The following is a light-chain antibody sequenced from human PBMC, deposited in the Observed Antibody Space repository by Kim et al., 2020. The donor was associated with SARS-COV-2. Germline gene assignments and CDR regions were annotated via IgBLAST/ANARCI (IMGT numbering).Light chain of an antibody. CDR2: WAS. Sequence: DIVMTQSPDSLAVSLGERATINCKSSQTVLYSSNNKSYLAWYQQKPGQPPKLLIYWASTRGSGVPDRFSGSGSGTDFTLTISSLQAEDVAVYYCQQYYGTLYTFGQGTKLEI. J-gene: IGKJ2*01. CDR3: QQYYGTLYT. V-gene: IGKV4-1*01. CDR1: QTVLYSSNNKSY.